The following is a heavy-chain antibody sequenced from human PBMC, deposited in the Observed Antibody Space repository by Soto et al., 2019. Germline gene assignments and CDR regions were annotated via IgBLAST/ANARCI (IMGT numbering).Heavy chain of an antibody. CDR2: IYYSGNT. V-gene: IGHV4-39*07. CDR3: ACLPSDSGSVGWFDS. D-gene: IGHD3-10*01. J-gene: IGHJ5*01. CDR1: GGSISSSSYY. Sequence: SETLSLTCTVSGGSISSSSYYWGWIRQPPGKGLEWIGSIYYSGNTYYNPSLKSRVTISVDTAKNQFSLKLSSVTAADTAVYYCACLPSDSGSVGWFDSWGQGTLVTVSS.